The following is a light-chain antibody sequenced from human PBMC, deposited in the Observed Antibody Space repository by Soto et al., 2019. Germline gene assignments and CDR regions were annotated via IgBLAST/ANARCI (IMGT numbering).Light chain of an antibody. CDR2: DAS. CDR3: QQRSNRPPVT. V-gene: IGKV3-11*01. J-gene: IGKJ4*01. CDR1: QSVSFY. Sequence: EIVLTQSPATLSLSPGERATLSCRASQSVSFYLAWYQQKPGQAPRLLIYDASNRATGIPARFSGSGSGTDFTLTISSLEPEDFAVYYCQQRSNRPPVTFGGGTKVEIK.